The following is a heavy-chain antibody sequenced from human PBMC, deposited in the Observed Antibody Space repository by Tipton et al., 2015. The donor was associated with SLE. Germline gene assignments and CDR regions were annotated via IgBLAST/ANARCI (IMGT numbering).Heavy chain of an antibody. CDR2: ITHSGAT. J-gene: IGHJ6*04. V-gene: IGHV4-34*01. CDR3: ARLQFIFGGMDV. CDR1: GGSFSGNY. D-gene: IGHD3-3*01. Sequence: TLSLTCVVYGGSFSGNYWIWIRQPPGKGLEWIGEITHSGATNYNPSLKSRVTIAPDTSKNQFSLKLTSVTAADTAVYFCARLQFIFGGMDVWGKGTTVTVSP.